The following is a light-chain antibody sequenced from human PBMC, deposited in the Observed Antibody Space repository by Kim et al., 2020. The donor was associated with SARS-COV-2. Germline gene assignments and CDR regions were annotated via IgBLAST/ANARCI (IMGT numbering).Light chain of an antibody. Sequence: VGRKAAMTCKANQDIENCLNGYQQKPGKAPQVLSHRVYNLETGVPSRFRGSGSGTDFTFTITSLQPEDMATYYCQQCQKVPLTFGGGTKVEIK. CDR2: RVY. CDR1: QDIENC. V-gene: IGKV1-33*01. J-gene: IGKJ4*02. CDR3: QQCQKVPLT.